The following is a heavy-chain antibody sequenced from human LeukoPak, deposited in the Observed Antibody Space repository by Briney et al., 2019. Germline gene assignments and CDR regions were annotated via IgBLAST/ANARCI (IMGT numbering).Heavy chain of an antibody. CDR3: ARAKNYGSGSYWFDY. Sequence: ASVKVSCKASGYTFTGYYMHWVRQAPGQGLEWMGWINPNSGGTNYAQKFQGRVTMTRDTSISTAYMELSRLRSDDTAVYYCARAKNYGSGSYWFDYWGQGTLVTVSS. CDR2: INPNSGGT. CDR1: GYTFTGYY. V-gene: IGHV1-2*02. J-gene: IGHJ4*02. D-gene: IGHD3-10*01.